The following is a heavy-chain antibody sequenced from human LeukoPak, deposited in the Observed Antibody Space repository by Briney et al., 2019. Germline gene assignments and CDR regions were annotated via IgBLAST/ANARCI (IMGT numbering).Heavy chain of an antibody. D-gene: IGHD6-13*01. Sequence: GRSLRLSCAAPGFTFSSYAIHWVRQAPGKGLEWVAVMSYDGIHKYYADSVKGRFTISRDNSKNTLYLQMNSLRAEDTAVYYCARVQRQPLVLDAFDIWGQGTMVTVSS. CDR3: ARVQRQPLVLDAFDI. CDR2: MSYDGIHK. J-gene: IGHJ3*02. V-gene: IGHV3-30*04. CDR1: GFTFSSYA.